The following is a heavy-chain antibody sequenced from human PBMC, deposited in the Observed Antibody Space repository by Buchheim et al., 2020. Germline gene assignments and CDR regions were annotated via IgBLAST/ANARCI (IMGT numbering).Heavy chain of an antibody. CDR2: ISGYDGDT. J-gene: IGHJ4*02. CDR3: ARHSLSGYDY. V-gene: IGHV1-18*01. CDR1: GYTFTSYG. D-gene: IGHD5-12*01. Sequence: QVQVVQSEAEVKKPGASVKVSCKASGYTFTSYGITWVRQAPGQGLDWMGWISGYDGDTKYGQKFQGRVTMTTDTSRSTAYMELSSLRSEDTAVYYCARHSLSGYDYWGQGTL.